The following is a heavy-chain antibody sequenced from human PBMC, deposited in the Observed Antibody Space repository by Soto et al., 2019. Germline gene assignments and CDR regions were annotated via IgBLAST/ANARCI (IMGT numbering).Heavy chain of an antibody. J-gene: IGHJ5*02. Sequence: GASVKVSCKASGYTFTSYAMHWVRQAPGQRLEWMGWINAGNGNTKYSQKFQGRVTITRDTSASTAYMELSSLRSEDTAVYYCARDRDSSSWYPNWFDPWGQGTLVTVSS. CDR2: INAGNGNT. D-gene: IGHD6-13*01. V-gene: IGHV1-3*01. CDR1: GYTFTSYA. CDR3: ARDRDSSSWYPNWFDP.